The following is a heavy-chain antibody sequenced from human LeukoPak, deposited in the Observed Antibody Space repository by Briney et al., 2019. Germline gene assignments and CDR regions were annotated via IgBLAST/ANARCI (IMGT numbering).Heavy chain of an antibody. D-gene: IGHD4-11*01. CDR1: GGSISPYY. Sequence: PSETLSLTCTVSGGSISPYYWSWIRQPPGKGLEWIGYIYYTGSTNYNPSLKSRVTISVDTSKNQFSLKLSSVTAADTAVYYCARVGDYNDLVYWGRGTLVTVSS. CDR3: ARVGDYNDLVY. J-gene: IGHJ4*02. CDR2: IYYTGST. V-gene: IGHV4-59*01.